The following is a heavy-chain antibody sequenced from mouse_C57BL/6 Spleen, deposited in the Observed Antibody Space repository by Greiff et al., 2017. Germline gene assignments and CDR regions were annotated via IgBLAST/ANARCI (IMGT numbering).Heavy chain of an antibody. V-gene: IGHV1-26*01. CDR3: ARGSENYGNYEAMDY. CDR1: GYTFTDYY. D-gene: IGHD2-1*01. J-gene: IGHJ4*01. CDR2: INPNNGGT. Sequence: VQLQQSGPELVKPGASVKISCKASGYTFTDYYMNWVKQSHGKSLEWIGDINPNNGGTSYNQKFKGKATLTVDKSSSTAYMELRSLTSEDSAVYYCARGSENYGNYEAMDYWGQGTSVTVSS.